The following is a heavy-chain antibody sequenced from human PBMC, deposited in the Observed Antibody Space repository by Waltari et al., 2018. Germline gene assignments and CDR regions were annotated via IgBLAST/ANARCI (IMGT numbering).Heavy chain of an antibody. V-gene: IGHV3-30*03. Sequence: QVQLVESGGGVVQPGRSLRLSCAASGFTFSSYGMHWVRQAPGKGLEWVAVISYDGSNKYYADSVKGRFTISRDNSKNTLYLQMNSLRAEDTAVYYCAVWELYFRDDAFDIWGQGTMVTVSS. CDR2: ISYDGSNK. CDR1: GFTFSSYG. CDR3: AVWELYFRDDAFDI. D-gene: IGHD1-26*01. J-gene: IGHJ3*02.